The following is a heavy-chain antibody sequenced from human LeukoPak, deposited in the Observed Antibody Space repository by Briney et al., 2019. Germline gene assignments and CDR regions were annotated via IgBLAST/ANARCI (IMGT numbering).Heavy chain of an antibody. CDR3: AKGAYDYIEVAYFDY. D-gene: IGHD5-12*01. V-gene: IGHV3-23*01. CDR2: IIGSGGST. CDR1: GFTISNYF. Sequence: PGGSLRLSCAASGFTISNYFISWVRQAPGKGLEWVSGIIGSGGSTYYADSVKGRFTISRDNSKNTLYLQVNSLTAEDTAVYYCAKGAYDYIEVAYFDYWGQGTLVTVSS. J-gene: IGHJ4*02.